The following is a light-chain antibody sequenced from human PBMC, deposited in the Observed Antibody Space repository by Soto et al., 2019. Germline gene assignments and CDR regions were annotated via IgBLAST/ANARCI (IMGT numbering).Light chain of an antibody. J-gene: IGKJ5*01. CDR1: QSVSNN. Sequence: EIVLTQSPGTLSLSPGERATLSCRASQSVSNNYLAWYQQKPGQAPRLLIYGASNRATGISARFSGSGSGTEFNLTISSLQSEDFAVYYCQQYHNWPITCGQGTRLEIK. CDR2: GAS. V-gene: IGKV3D-15*01. CDR3: QQYHNWPIT.